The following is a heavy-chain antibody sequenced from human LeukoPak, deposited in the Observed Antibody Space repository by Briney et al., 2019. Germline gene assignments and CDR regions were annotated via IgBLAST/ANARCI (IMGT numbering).Heavy chain of an antibody. J-gene: IGHJ3*02. Sequence: PSETLSLTCTVSGGSISNYHWSWIRQPPGKGLEWIGYISYSGSTNYNPSLKSRVTISVDTSKNQFSMKLSSVTAADTAVYYCARASTVEYAFDIWGQGTMVTVSS. D-gene: IGHD4-23*01. CDR2: ISYSGST. V-gene: IGHV4-59*12. CDR3: ARASTVEYAFDI. CDR1: GGSISNYH.